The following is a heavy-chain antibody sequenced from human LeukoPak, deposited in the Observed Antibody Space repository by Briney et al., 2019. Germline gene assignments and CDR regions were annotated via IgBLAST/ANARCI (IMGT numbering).Heavy chain of an antibody. CDR1: GFTFSSYS. CDR2: ISSSSSSTI. CDR3: YMDTLMNNWFDP. V-gene: IGHV3-48*04. D-gene: IGHD5-18*01. Sequence: GGSLRLSCAASGFTFSSYSMNWVRQAPGKGLEWVSYISSSSSSTIYYADSVKGRFTISRDNAKNSLYLQMNSLRAEDTAVYYCYMDTLMNNWFDPWGQGTLVTVSS. J-gene: IGHJ5*02.